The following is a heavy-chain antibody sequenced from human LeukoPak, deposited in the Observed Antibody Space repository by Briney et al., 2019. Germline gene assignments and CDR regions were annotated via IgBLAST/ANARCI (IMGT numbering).Heavy chain of an antibody. D-gene: IGHD2-2*01. V-gene: IGHV1-69*13. CDR1: GGTFSGYA. CDR3: ARVSRGVVPAAPFYYYYGMTS. Sequence: ATVKVSCKASGGTFSGYAISWVRQAPGQGLEWMGGIIPIFGTANYAQKFQGRVTITADESTSTAYMELSSLRSEDTAVYYCARVSRGVVPAAPFYYYYGMTSGAKGPRSPSP. CDR2: IIPIFGTA. J-gene: IGHJ6*02.